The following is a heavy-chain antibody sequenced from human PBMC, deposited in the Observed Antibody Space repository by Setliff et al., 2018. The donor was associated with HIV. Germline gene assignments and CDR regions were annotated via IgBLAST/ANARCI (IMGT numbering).Heavy chain of an antibody. V-gene: IGHV1-46*01. D-gene: IGHD3-22*01. CDR1: GYAFTNYY. CDR2: LNPSEGTT. CDR3: ARGGPGYYDSSGYSDF. J-gene: IGHJ4*02. Sequence: ASVKVSCKASGYAFTNYYLHWVRQAPGQGLEWMGILNPSEGTTSFAQKFQGRVTMTRDTSTSTVYMDLSSLRADDTAVYYCARGGPGYYDSSGYSDFWGQGTLVTVSS.